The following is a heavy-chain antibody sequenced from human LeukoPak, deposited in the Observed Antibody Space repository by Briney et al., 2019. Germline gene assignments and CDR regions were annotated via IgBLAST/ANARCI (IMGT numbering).Heavy chain of an antibody. J-gene: IGHJ4*02. CDR2: ISSSSSYI. CDR3: ARSRYCSGGSGLYFDY. V-gene: IGHV3-21*01. Sequence: GGSLRLSCAASGFTFSSYSMNWVRQAPGEGLEWVSSISSSSSYIYYADSVKGRFTISRDNAKNSLYLQMNSLRAEDTAVYYCARSRYCSGGSGLYFDYWGQGTLVTVSS. CDR1: GFTFSSYS. D-gene: IGHD2-15*01.